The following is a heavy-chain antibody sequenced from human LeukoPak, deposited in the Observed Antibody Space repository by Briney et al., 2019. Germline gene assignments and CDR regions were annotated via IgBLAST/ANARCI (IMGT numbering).Heavy chain of an antibody. CDR3: ARWSSSYNY. CDR2: IGSSSSYI. Sequence: GGSLRLSCAASGFTFSSYSMNWVRQAPGKGLEWVSSIGSSSSYIYYADSVKGRFTISRDNAKNSLYLQMNSLRAEDTAVYYCARWSSSYNYWGQGTLVTVSS. V-gene: IGHV3-21*01. J-gene: IGHJ4*02. CDR1: GFTFSSYS. D-gene: IGHD6-6*01.